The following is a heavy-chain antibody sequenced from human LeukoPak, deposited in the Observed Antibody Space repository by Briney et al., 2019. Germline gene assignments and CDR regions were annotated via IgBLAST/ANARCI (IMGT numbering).Heavy chain of an antibody. D-gene: IGHD6-13*01. CDR3: AGEGSSSWYSPFDY. CDR1: GFTFSTYG. Sequence: SGGSLRLSCAASGFTFSTYGMYWVRQAPGKGLEWVAVISYDGSNKYYADSVKGRFTISRDNSKSTLYLQMNSLRAEDTAVYYCAGEGSSSWYSPFDYWGQGTLVTVSS. V-gene: IGHV3-30*03. J-gene: IGHJ4*02. CDR2: ISYDGSNK.